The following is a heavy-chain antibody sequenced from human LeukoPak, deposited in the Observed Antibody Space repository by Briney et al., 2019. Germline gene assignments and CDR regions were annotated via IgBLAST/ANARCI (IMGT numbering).Heavy chain of an antibody. D-gene: IGHD2-21*02. V-gene: IGHV3-30*02. CDR3: AKGDVAVTAMNYFDY. CDR2: IRYDGGNK. Sequence: GGSLRLSCAASGFTFSSYGMHWVRQAPGKGLEWVAFIRYDGGNKYYADSVKGRFTISRDSSKNTLYLQMNSLRAEDTAVYYCAKGDVAVTAMNYFDYWGQGTLVTVSS. CDR1: GFTFSSYG. J-gene: IGHJ4*02.